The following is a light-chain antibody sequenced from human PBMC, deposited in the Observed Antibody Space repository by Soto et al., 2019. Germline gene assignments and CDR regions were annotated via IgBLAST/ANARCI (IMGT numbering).Light chain of an antibody. CDR1: SGHNSYA. V-gene: IGLV4-69*02. Sequence: QSVLTQSPSASASLGASVKLTCTLSSGHNSYAIAWHQQQSEKGPRYVLRVGTDGSHIRGDGIPDRFSGSISGAESYLTISNLQSEDEADYFCQTWGPGTVVFGGGTKVTVL. J-gene: IGLJ3*02. CDR3: QTWGPGTVV. CDR2: VGTDGSH.